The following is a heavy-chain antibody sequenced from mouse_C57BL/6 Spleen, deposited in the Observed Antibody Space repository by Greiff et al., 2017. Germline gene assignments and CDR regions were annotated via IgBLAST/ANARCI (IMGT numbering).Heavy chain of an antibody. CDR1: GYTFTDYY. Sequence: EVQLQQSGPVLVKPGASVKMSCKASGYTFTDYYMNWVKQSHGKSLEWIGVINPYNGGTSYNQKFKGKATLTVDKSSSTAYMELNSLTSEDSAVYYCARDYGSSYDYAMDYWGQGTSVTVSS. V-gene: IGHV1-19*01. CDR2: INPYNGGT. J-gene: IGHJ4*01. CDR3: ARDYGSSYDYAMDY. D-gene: IGHD1-1*01.